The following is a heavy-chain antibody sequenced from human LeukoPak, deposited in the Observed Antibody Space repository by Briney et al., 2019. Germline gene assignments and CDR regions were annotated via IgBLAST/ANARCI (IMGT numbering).Heavy chain of an antibody. CDR2: IRYDGSNK. J-gene: IGHJ4*02. Sequence: GGSLRLSCAASGSTFSSYGMHWVRQAPGKGLEWVAFIRYDGSNKYYADSVKGRFTISRDNSKNTLYLQMNSLRAEDTAVYYCARDGYCSSTSCYTGFDYWGQGTLVTVSS. D-gene: IGHD2-2*02. V-gene: IGHV3-30*02. CDR3: ARDGYCSSTSCYTGFDY. CDR1: GSTFSSYG.